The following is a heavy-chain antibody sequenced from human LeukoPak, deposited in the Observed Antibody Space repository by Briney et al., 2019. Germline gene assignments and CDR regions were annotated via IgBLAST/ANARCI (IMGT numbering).Heavy chain of an antibody. J-gene: IGHJ3*02. CDR3: ARGASSGYYSSFDI. CDR2: IDWNGGST. V-gene: IGHV3-20*04. D-gene: IGHD3-22*01. CDR1: GFTFDDYG. Sequence: GGSLRLSCAASGFTFDDYGMSWVRQAPGKGLEWVSGIDWNGGSTGYADSVKGRFTISRDNAKNSLYLQMNSLRAEDTALYYCARGASSGYYSSFDIWGQGTMVTVSS.